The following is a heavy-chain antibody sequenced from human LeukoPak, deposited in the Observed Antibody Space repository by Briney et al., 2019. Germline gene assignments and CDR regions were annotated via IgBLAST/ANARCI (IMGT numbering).Heavy chain of an antibody. CDR2: ISGSGGST. V-gene: IGHV3-23*01. D-gene: IGHD6-13*01. J-gene: IGHJ4*02. CDR3: ARDVSSSFDY. CDR1: GFTFSSYA. Sequence: GGSLRLSCAASGFTFSSYAMSWVRQAPGKGLEWVSAISGSGGSTYYADSVKGRFTISRDNAKNSLYLQMNSLRAEDTAVYYCARDVSSSFDYWGQGTLVTVSS.